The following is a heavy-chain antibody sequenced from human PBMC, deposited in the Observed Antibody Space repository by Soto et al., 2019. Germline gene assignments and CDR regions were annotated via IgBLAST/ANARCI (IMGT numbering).Heavy chain of an antibody. Sequence: EVQLVESGGGLIHPGGSLRLSCAASGFTVSSKYMSWVRQAPGKGLEWVSVIYSGGSTYYADSVKGRFTISRDNSKNTLYLQMNRLGGEDTAVYYWATIAARPDWGQGTLVTVSS. CDR1: GFTVSSKY. CDR3: ATIAARPD. D-gene: IGHD6-6*01. J-gene: IGHJ4*02. CDR2: IYSGGST. V-gene: IGHV3-53*01.